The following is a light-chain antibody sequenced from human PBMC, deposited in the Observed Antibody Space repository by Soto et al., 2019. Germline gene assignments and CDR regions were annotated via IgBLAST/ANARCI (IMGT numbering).Light chain of an antibody. CDR1: SSNIGAHYD. CDR3: QSYDNSLSVYV. Sequence: QSVLTQPPSLSGAPGQRVTISCTGSSSNIGAHYDVHWYQQLPGTAPKLLIYGNSNRPSGVPDRFSGSKSGTSASLAITGLQAEDEADYYCQSYDNSLSVYVFGTGTKSPS. J-gene: IGLJ1*01. V-gene: IGLV1-40*01. CDR2: GNS.